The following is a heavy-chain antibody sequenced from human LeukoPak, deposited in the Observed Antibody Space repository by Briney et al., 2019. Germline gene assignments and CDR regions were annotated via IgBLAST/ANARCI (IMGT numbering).Heavy chain of an antibody. D-gene: IGHD2-2*02. J-gene: IGHJ4*02. CDR2: ISAYNGNT. CDR3: ARHLFGGYCSSTSCYIGYFDY. V-gene: IGHV1-18*01. CDR1: GYTFTSYG. Sequence: GSVKVSCKASGYTFTSYGISWVRQAPGQGLEWMGWISAYNGNTNYAQKLQGRVTMTTDTSTSTAYMELRSLRSDDTAVYYCARHLFGGYCSSTSCYIGYFDYWGQGTLVTVSS.